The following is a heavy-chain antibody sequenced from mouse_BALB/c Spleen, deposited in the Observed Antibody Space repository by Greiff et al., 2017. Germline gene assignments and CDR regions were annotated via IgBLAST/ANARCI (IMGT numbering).Heavy chain of an antibody. CDR2: INPSSGYT. CDR3: AREDDYDGLAY. Sequence: VQLQQSAAELARPGASVKMSCKASGYTFTSYTMHWVKQRPGQGLEWIGYINPSSGYTEYNQKFKDKTTLTADKSSSTAYMQLSSLTSEDSAVYYCAREDDYDGLAYWGQGTLVTVSA. J-gene: IGHJ3*01. V-gene: IGHV1-4*02. CDR1: GYTFTSYT. D-gene: IGHD2-4*01.